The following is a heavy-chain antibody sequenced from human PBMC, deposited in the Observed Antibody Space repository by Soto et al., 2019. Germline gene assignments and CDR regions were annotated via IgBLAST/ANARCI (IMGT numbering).Heavy chain of an antibody. CDR2: IDPSDSQT. CDR3: ARQIYDSDTGPNFQYYFDS. Sequence: GEPKRNAWQGAGGKFACYWSPLVSQKPEKGLESMGRIDPSDSQTYYSPSFRGHVTISVTKSITTVFLQWSSLRASDTAMYYCARQIYDSDTGPNFQYYFDSWGQGTPVTVS. J-gene: IGHJ4*02. D-gene: IGHD3-22*01. CDR1: GGKFACYW. V-gene: IGHV5-10-1*01.